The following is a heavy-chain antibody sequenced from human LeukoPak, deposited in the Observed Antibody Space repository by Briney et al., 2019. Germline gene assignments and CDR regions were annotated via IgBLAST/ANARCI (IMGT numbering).Heavy chain of an antibody. Sequence: PSETLSLTCTVSGGSISRNTYHWGWIRQPPGKGLEWIGSMYYSGSTYYNPSLKSRVTISVDTSKNQFSLKLSSVTAADTAVYYCAREYCSSTSCYTYAFDIWGQGTMVTVSS. CDR1: GGSISRNTYH. CDR2: MYYSGST. J-gene: IGHJ3*02. V-gene: IGHV4-39*07. CDR3: AREYCSSTSCYTYAFDI. D-gene: IGHD2-2*02.